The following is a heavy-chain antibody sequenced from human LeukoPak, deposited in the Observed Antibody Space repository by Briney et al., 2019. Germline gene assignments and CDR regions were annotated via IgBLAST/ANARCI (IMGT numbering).Heavy chain of an antibody. Sequence: SETLSLTCTVSGGSISSYYWSWIRQPPGKGLEWIGNIYYSGSTNYYPSLKSRVTISVDTSKNQFSLKLSSVTAADTAVYYSARFSGCYGTDYWGQGTLVTVSS. D-gene: IGHD1-26*01. CDR2: IYYSGST. J-gene: IGHJ4*02. CDR3: ARFSGCYGTDY. V-gene: IGHV4-59*01. CDR1: GGSISSYY.